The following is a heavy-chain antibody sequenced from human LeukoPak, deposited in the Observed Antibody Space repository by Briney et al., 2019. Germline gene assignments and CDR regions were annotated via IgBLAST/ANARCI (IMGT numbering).Heavy chain of an antibody. D-gene: IGHD6-13*01. J-gene: IGHJ4*02. CDR2: INPNSGGT. Sequence: ASVKVSCKASGYTFTGYYMHWVRQAPGQGLEWMRWINPNSGGTNYAQKFQGRVTMTRDTSISTAYMELSRLRSDDTAVYYCAPSIAAAGYFDYWGQGTLVTVSS. V-gene: IGHV1-2*02. CDR3: APSIAAAGYFDY. CDR1: GYTFTGYY.